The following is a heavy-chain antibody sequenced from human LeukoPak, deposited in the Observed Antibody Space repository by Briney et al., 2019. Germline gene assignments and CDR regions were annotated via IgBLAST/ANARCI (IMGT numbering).Heavy chain of an antibody. CDR3: AKKGGYDYYFDY. CDR2: ISGSGGST. CDR1: GFTLSSYA. J-gene: IGHJ4*02. D-gene: IGHD5-12*01. V-gene: IGHV3-23*01. Sequence: GGSLRLSCAASGFTLSSYAMSWVRQAPGKELEWVSAISGSGGSTYYADSVKGRFTISRDNSKNTLYLQMNSLRAEDTAVYYCAKKGGYDYYFDYWGQGTLVTVSS.